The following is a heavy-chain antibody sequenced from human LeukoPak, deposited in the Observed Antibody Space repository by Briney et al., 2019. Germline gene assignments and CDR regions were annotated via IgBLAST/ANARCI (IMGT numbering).Heavy chain of an antibody. J-gene: IGHJ6*03. CDR3: ARVSGYSSGWTPYYYYMDV. Sequence: SDTLSLTCTVSGYSLNSGYYWGWIRQPPGKGLEWIGSIYHSGSTYYNPSLQSRVTISVDTSKNQFSLKLSSVTAADTAVYYCARVSGYSSGWTPYYYYMDVWGKGTTVTISS. CDR2: IYHSGST. V-gene: IGHV4-38-2*02. D-gene: IGHD6-19*01. CDR1: GYSLNSGYY.